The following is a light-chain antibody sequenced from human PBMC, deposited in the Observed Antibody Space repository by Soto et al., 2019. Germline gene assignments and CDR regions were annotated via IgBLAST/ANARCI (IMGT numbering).Light chain of an antibody. V-gene: IGLV1-47*01. CDR3: SSHSGSNSRVV. Sequence: QSVLTQPPSASGTPGQRVTISCSGSSSNIGGHYVHWYQQLPGMAPKLLIYGNSQRPSGVPDRISGSKSGTSASLAISGLQAEDEADYYCSSHSGSNSRVVFGGGTKLTVL. J-gene: IGLJ2*01. CDR1: SSNIGGHY. CDR2: GNS.